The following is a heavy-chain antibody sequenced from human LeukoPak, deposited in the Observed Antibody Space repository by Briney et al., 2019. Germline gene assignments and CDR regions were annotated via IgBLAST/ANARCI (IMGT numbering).Heavy chain of an antibody. Sequence: ASVKVSCKASGGIFSSDVFSWVRQAPGQGLEWMGWVSTYNGNTNYTQKLQDRVTMTTDTSTSTAYMELRSLRSDDTAMYYCAREGIRIAAAGTIDYWGQGTLVTVSS. CDR1: GGIFSSDV. CDR3: AREGIRIAAAGTIDY. J-gene: IGHJ4*02. V-gene: IGHV1-18*01. D-gene: IGHD6-13*01. CDR2: VSTYNGNT.